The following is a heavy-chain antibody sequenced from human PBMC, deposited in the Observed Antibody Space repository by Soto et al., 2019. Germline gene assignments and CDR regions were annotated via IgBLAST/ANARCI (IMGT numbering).Heavy chain of an antibody. CDR1: ALKLSGAW. J-gene: IGHJ4*02. CDR2: MKSIGSGVTS. D-gene: IGHD1-26*01. Sequence: VVSLRLSCSVSALKLSGAWMSWVRKVAGKGREWVGRMKSIGSGVTSDYAASVKVRFTISRDDSKNTAYLQMSSLKSEHSAMYYCGWCGTINYYFTQGGQGTRVTVSS. CDR3: GWCGTINYYFTQ. V-gene: IGHV3-15*01.